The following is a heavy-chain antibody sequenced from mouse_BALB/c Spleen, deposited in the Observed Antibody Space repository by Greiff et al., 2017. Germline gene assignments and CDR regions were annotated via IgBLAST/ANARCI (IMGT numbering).Heavy chain of an antibody. D-gene: IGHD1-1*01. CDR1: GFTFSSYG. Sequence: EVQGVESGGGLVQPGGSLKLSCAASGFTFSSYGMSWGRQTPDKRLELVATINSNGGSTYYPDSVKGRFTISRDNAKNTLYLQMSSLKSEDTAMYYCARGGYGSTLDYWGQGTTLTVSS. V-gene: IGHV5-6-3*01. CDR2: INSNGGST. J-gene: IGHJ2*01. CDR3: ARGGYGSTLDY.